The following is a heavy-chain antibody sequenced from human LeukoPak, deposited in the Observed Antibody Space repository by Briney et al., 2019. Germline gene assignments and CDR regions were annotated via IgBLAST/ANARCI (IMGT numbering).Heavy chain of an antibody. Sequence: EASVKVSCKASGGTFSSYAISWVRQAPGQGLEWMGRIIPIFGTANYAQKFQGRVTITTDESTSTAYMELSSLRSEDTAVYYCASPRMRSRRGGPFDYWGQGTLVTVSS. V-gene: IGHV1-69*05. D-gene: IGHD2-8*01. CDR1: GGTFSSYA. CDR2: IIPIFGTA. CDR3: ASPRMRSRRGGPFDY. J-gene: IGHJ4*02.